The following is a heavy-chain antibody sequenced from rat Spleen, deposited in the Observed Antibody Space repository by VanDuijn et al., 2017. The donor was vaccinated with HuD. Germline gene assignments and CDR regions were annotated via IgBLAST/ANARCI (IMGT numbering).Heavy chain of an antibody. V-gene: IGHV5-31*01. Sequence: EVQLVESGGGLVQPGRSLKLSCVASGFTFNNYWMTWIRQVPGKGLEWVASITNASGRTYYPDSVKGRFTLSRDNAKSTLYLQMGSLRSEDTATYYCTTFSDYATSPFGYWGRGALVTVSS. CDR2: ITNASGRT. D-gene: IGHD1-6*01. CDR1: GFTFNNYW. J-gene: IGHJ3*01. CDR3: TTFSDYATSPFGY.